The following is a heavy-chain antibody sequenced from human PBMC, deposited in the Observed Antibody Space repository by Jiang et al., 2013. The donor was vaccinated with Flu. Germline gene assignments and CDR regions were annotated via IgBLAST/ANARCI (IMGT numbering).Heavy chain of an antibody. CDR3: ASAREGSFDF. D-gene: IGHD1-26*01. CDR2: IKPDGSGA. CDR1: GLTFSTYW. J-gene: IGHJ3*01. V-gene: IGHV3-7*03. Sequence: VQLVESGGGLVQPGGSLRLSCVASGLTFSTYWMGWVRQAPGKGLEWVANIKPDGSGAGYVDSVKGRFTISKDNAKTLLYLQMNILRAEDTAIYYCASAREGSFDFWGQGTMVTVSS.